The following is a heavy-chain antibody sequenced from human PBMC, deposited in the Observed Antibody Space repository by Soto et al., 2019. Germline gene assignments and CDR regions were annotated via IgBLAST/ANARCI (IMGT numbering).Heavy chain of an antibody. CDR3: ARVPQGIGRNGFNY. Sequence: QVQLQESRPGLVKPSGTLSLTCADSGGSISSSNWWSWVRQPPGKGLEWIGEIYHSGSTNYNPSLNSRVTISVDKSKNQFSLKLNSVTAADTAVYYCARVPQGIGRNGFNYWGQGTLVTVSS. J-gene: IGHJ4*02. D-gene: IGHD2-15*01. CDR2: IYHSGST. CDR1: GGSISSSNW. V-gene: IGHV4-4*02.